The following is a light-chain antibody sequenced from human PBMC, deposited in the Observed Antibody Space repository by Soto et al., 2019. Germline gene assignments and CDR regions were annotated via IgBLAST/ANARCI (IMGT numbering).Light chain of an antibody. V-gene: IGLV2-14*03. CDR2: DVS. J-gene: IGLJ2*01. CDR3: SSYTSSNSVV. Sequence: QSVLTQPASVSGSPGQSITISCTGTSSDLGGSNSVSWYQHYPGKAPKLIIYDVSTRPSGVSNRFSGSKSGNTASLTISGLRAEDEADYYCSSYTSSNSVVFGGGTKVTVL. CDR1: SSDLGGSNS.